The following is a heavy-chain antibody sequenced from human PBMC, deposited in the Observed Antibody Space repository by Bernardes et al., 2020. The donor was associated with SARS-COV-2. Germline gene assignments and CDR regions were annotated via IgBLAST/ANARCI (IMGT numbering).Heavy chain of an antibody. Sequence: GGSLRLSCAASGFTFIDFAMNWVRQSPGKAPEWVASISGVGGRSYYADSVRGRFTISRDNFKNTLDLEMSSLRAEDTAIYFCAKDFSGSHHYQGMGVWGQGTTVTVSS. V-gene: IGHV3-23*01. J-gene: IGHJ6*02. CDR3: AKDFSGSHHYQGMGV. D-gene: IGHD1-26*01. CDR1: GFTFIDFA. CDR2: ISGVGGRS.